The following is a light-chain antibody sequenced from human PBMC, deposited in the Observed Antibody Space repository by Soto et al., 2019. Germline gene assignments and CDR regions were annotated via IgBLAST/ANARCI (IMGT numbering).Light chain of an antibody. CDR3: LQDYNYPRT. V-gene: IGKV1-5*01. Sequence: DIQMTQSPSTLSASVGDRVTITCRASQSISSWLAWYHQKPGKAPNLLIYAASSLQTGFPSRFRGSGSGTDFTLAISSLQPEDFATYYCLQDYNYPRTFGQGTKVDIK. CDR2: AAS. CDR1: QSISSW. J-gene: IGKJ1*01.